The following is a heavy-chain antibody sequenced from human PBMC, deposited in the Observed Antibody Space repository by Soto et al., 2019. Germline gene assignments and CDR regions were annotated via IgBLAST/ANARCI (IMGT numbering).Heavy chain of an antibody. D-gene: IGHD3-16*01. CDR1: GGSISSNSYY. V-gene: IGHV4-39*01. Sequence: QLQLQESGPGLVKPSETLSLACTVSGGSISSNSYYWDWIRQPPGKRLEWIGSMYYSGATYHNPSLQSRVTISVDTSKIQFSLHLRSVTAADTAVYYCARHAAYDSVWGKSDGSDYWGQGTLVTVSS. CDR3: ARHAAYDSVWGKSDGSDY. CDR2: MYYSGAT. J-gene: IGHJ4*02.